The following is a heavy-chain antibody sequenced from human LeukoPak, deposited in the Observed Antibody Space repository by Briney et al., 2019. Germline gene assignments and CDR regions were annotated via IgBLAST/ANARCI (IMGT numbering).Heavy chain of an antibody. D-gene: IGHD3-10*01. CDR1: GFTFSSYW. V-gene: IGHV3-7*01. CDR3: ARDGGSPGSLRYFDY. CDR2: IKQDGSEK. Sequence: GGSLRLSCAASGFTFSSYWMSWVRQAPGRGLEWVANIKQDGSEKYYVDSVKGRFTISRDNAKNSLYLQMNSLRAEDAAVYYCARDGGSPGSLRYFDYWGQGTLVTVSS. J-gene: IGHJ4*02.